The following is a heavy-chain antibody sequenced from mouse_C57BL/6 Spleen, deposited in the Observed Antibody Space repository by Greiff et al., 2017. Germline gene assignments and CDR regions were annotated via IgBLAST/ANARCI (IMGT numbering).Heavy chain of an antibody. Sequence: EVQLQESGPGMVKPSQSLSLTCTVTGYSITSGYDWHWIRPFPGNKLEWMGYISYSGSTNYNPSLKSRISITHDTSKNHFFLKLNSVTTEDTATYYCARDDYYGSRFDYWGQGTTLTVSS. CDR3: ARDDYYGSRFDY. CDR2: ISYSGST. V-gene: IGHV3-1*01. CDR1: GYSITSGYD. D-gene: IGHD1-1*01. J-gene: IGHJ2*01.